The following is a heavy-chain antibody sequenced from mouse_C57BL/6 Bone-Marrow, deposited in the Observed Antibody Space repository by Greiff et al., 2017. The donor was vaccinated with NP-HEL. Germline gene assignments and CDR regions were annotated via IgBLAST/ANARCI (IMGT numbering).Heavy chain of an antibody. CDR1: DSEVFPIAY. J-gene: IGHJ1*03. V-gene: IGHV15-2*01. Sequence: QVQLKESGSELRSPGSSVKLSCKDFDSEVFPIAYMSWVRQKPGHGFEWIGGILPSIGRTIYGEKFEDKATLDADTLSNTAYLELNSLTSEDSAIYYCARTSGSSPYWYFDVWGTGTTVTVSS. CDR3: ARTSGSSPYWYFDV. D-gene: IGHD1-1*01. CDR2: ILPSIGRT.